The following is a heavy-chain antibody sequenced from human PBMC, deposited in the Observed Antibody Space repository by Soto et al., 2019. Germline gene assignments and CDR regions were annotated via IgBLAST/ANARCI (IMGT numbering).Heavy chain of an antibody. V-gene: IGHV6-1*01. D-gene: IGHD6-13*01. CDR3: AREVEHQLAHNWFDS. Sequence: SQTLSLTCAISGDSVSSNSAAWTWIRQSPSRGLEFLGRTYYRSKWYNDYAISVKSRITINPDTSKNQFSLQLNSVTPEDTAVYYCAREVEHQLAHNWFDSWGQGSLVTVSS. CDR2: TYYRSKWYN. J-gene: IGHJ5*01. CDR1: GDSVSSNSAA.